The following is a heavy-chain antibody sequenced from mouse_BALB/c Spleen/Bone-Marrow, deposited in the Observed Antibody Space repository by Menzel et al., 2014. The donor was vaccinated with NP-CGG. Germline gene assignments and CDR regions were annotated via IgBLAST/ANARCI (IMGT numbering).Heavy chain of an antibody. CDR2: IHPGNSDT. D-gene: IGHD3-1*01. V-gene: IGHV1-5*01. Sequence: EVKLEESGTVLARPGAAVKMSCKASGYTFSNYWMHWIKRRPGQGLEWIGTIHPGNSDTTYNQKFKGKAKLTAVTSTSTAYMELSSLTNEDSAVYYCTTLARNNFDYWGQGTTLTVSS. CDR1: GYTFSNYW. CDR3: TTLARNNFDY. J-gene: IGHJ2*01.